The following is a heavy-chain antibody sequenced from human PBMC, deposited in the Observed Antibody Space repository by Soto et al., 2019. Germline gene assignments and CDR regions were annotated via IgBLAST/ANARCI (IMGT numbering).Heavy chain of an antibody. J-gene: IGHJ6*02. CDR2: IYSGGST. D-gene: IGHD6-19*01. V-gene: IGHV3-53*01. Sequence: PGGSLRLSCAASGFTVSSNYMSWVRQAPGKGLEWVSVIYSGGSTYYADSVKGRFTISRDNSKNTLYLQMNSLRAEDTAVYYCARDSSGWYNYYGMDVWGQGTTVTVS. CDR3: ARDSSGWYNYYGMDV. CDR1: GFTVSSNY.